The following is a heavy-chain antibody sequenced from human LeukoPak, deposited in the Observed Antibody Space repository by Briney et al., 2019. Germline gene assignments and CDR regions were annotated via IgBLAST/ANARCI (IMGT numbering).Heavy chain of an antibody. CDR3: ARGTYYDTSGYYLPYFDY. J-gene: IGHJ4*02. CDR1: GGSMSSYY. D-gene: IGHD3-22*01. V-gene: IGHV4-59*01. CDR2: IYYSGST. Sequence: PSETLSLTCTVSGGSMSSYYWSWIRQPPGKGLEWIGYIYYSGSTNYNASLKSRVTISVDTSKNQFSLKLNSVTAADTAVYYCARGTYYDTSGYYLPYFDYWGQGTLVTVSS.